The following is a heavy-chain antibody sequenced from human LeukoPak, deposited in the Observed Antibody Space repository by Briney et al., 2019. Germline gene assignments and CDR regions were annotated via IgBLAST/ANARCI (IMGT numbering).Heavy chain of an antibody. CDR1: GYTLLSHG. D-gene: IGHD3-22*01. CDR2: ISTYNGDT. CDR3: ARTGSQYYYDSTAYYYPFDY. V-gene: IGHV1-18*01. J-gene: IGHJ4*02. Sequence: ASVKVSCKASGYTLLSHGISWVRQAPGQGLEWMGWISTYNGDTNYAQKFQGRVTLTADTSMSTAYMDLRSLTSDDTAVYYCARTGSQYYYDSTAYYYPFDYWGQGTLVTVSS.